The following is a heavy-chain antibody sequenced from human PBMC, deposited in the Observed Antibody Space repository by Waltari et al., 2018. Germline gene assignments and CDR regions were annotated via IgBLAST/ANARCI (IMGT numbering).Heavy chain of an antibody. Sequence: EVQLLASGGGLVRPGGSRSLSCAPSASPLRRWAVGWVRQAPGKGLEWVATVGSGGSTYYADSVKGRFTISKDSPQNTLYLQMSSLRAEDTAVYYCARGSGYFFDYWGQGTLVTVSS. CDR1: ASPLRRWA. CDR3: ARGSGYFFDY. CDR2: VGSGGST. V-gene: IGHV3-23*01. D-gene: IGHD1-1*01. J-gene: IGHJ4*02.